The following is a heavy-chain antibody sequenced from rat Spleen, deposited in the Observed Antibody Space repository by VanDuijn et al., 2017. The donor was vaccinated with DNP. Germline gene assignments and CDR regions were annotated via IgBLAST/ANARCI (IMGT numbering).Heavy chain of an antibody. D-gene: IGHD1-1*01. Sequence: QVQLRQSGAELAEPGSSVKISCKSSGYTFTVNYIGWIKQTTGQGLEYIGYIHTGSGGTSYREKFKGKAILTVDKSSSTAFMQLNSLTPDDSAVYYCARGGDGIWFAYWGQGTLVTVSS. CDR3: ARGGDGIWFAY. CDR1: GYTFTVNY. J-gene: IGHJ3*01. CDR2: IHTGSGGT. V-gene: IGHV1-43*01.